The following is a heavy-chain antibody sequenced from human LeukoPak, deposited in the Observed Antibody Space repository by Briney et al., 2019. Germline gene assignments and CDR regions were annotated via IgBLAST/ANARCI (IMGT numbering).Heavy chain of an antibody. J-gene: IGHJ4*02. CDR3: ARSFMEGFDY. V-gene: IGHV4-4*07. CDR1: GGSISSYY. CDR2: IYTSGST. Sequence: PSETLSHTRTVSGGSISSYYWSWLRQPAGKGLEWIGRIYTSGSTNYNPSLTSRVTMSVDTSKNQFSLKLSSVTAADTAVYYCARSFMEGFDYWGQGTLVTVSS. D-gene: IGHD3-3*01.